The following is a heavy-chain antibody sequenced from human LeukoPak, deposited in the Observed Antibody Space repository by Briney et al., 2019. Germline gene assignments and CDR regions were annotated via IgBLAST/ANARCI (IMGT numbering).Heavy chain of an antibody. CDR2: IYYSGNT. D-gene: IGHD2-15*01. CDR3: ARGRQCSGGSCLLTARRRQYYMDV. Sequence: SETLSLTCSVSSDSISGYYWSWLRQPPGKGLEWIGYIYYSGNTYYNPSLKSRVTISLDTSKNQFSLKMNSMTAADTAVYYCARGRQCSGGSCLLTARRRQYYMDVWGKGTTVTVSS. CDR1: SDSISGYY. V-gene: IGHV4-59*12. J-gene: IGHJ6*03.